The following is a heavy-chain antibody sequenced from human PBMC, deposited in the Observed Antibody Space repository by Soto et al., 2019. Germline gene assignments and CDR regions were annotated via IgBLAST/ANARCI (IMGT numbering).Heavy chain of an antibody. Sequence: EVHLLESGGGLVQPGGSLRLSCAASGFTFSSYAMSWVRQAPGKGLEWVSVISGSGDSKYYADSVKGRFTISRDNSKNTLYLQMNSLRVEDTAVYYCAKRAYGSDFDYWGQGTLVTVSS. CDR2: ISGSGDSK. D-gene: IGHD3-10*01. CDR1: GFTFSSYA. J-gene: IGHJ4*02. CDR3: AKRAYGSDFDY. V-gene: IGHV3-23*01.